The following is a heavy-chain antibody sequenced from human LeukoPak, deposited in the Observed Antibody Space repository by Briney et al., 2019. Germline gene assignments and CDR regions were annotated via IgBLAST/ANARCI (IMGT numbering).Heavy chain of an antibody. V-gene: IGHV3-66*01. CDR1: GITGRRHY. CDR2: YSGGST. J-gene: IGHJ4*02. Sequence: GFLKISRATSGITGRRHYKRWVRPGSGEGVGWGFSFYSGGSTYYADSVKGRFTISRDNSKNTLYLQMNSLRAEDTAVYYCARDRENWRGLWFGELGHWGQGTLVTVSS. D-gene: IGHD3-10*01. CDR3: ARDRENWRGLWFGELGH.